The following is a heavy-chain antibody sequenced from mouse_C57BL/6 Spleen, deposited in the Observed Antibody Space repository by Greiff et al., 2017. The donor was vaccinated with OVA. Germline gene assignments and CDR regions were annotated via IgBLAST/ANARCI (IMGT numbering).Heavy chain of an antibody. CDR1: GYTFTSYW. Sequence: VQLQQSGAELVKPGASVKLSCKASGYTFTSYWMQWVKQRPGQGLEWIGEIDPSDSYTNYNQKFKGKATLTVDTSSSTAYMQLSSLTSEDSAVYYCARYYRRDYFDYWGQGTTLTVSS. D-gene: IGHD1-1*01. J-gene: IGHJ2*01. V-gene: IGHV1-50*01. CDR3: ARYYRRDYFDY. CDR2: IDPSDSYT.